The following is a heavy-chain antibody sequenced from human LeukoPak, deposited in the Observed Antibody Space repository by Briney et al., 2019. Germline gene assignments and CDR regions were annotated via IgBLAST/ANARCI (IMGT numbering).Heavy chain of an antibody. D-gene: IGHD3-10*01. CDR3: ARDALEPFIYYYGSGSYNRYNWFDP. CDR1: GYTFTSYY. V-gene: IGHV1-46*01. J-gene: IGHJ5*02. CDR2: INPSGGST. Sequence: ASVKVSCKASGYTFTSYYMHWVRQAPGQGLEWMGIINPSGGSTSYAQKFQGRVTMTRDTSTSTVYMELSSLRPEDTAVYYCARDALEPFIYYYGSGSYNRYNWFDPWGQGTLVTVSS.